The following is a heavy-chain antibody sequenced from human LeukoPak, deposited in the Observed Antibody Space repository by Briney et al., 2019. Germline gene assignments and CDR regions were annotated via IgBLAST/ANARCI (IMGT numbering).Heavy chain of an antibody. J-gene: IGHJ4*02. CDR2: ISSSGSTI. CDR3: ARANTYYYDSSGYYNY. V-gene: IGHV3-11*01. CDR1: GFTSSDYY. Sequence: GGSLRLSCAASGFTSSDYYMSWIRQAPGKGLEWVSYISSSGSTIYYADSVKGRFTISRDNAKNSLYLQMNSLRAEDTAVYYCARANTYYYDSSGYYNYWGQGTLVTVSS. D-gene: IGHD3-22*01.